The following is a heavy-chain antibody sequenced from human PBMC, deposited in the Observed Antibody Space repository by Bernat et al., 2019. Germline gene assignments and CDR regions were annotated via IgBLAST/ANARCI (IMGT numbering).Heavy chain of an antibody. CDR3: AKDPPLWLGLFDY. V-gene: IGHV3-23*04. D-gene: IGHD6-19*01. CDR2: ISGSGGST. CDR1: GFTFSSYA. Sequence: VQLVESGGGVVQPGRSLRLSCAASGFTFSSYAMHWVRQAPGKGLEWVSAISGSGGSTYYADSVKGRFTISRDNSKNTLYLQMNSLRAEDTAVYYCAKDPPLWLGLFDYWGQGTLVTVSS. J-gene: IGHJ4*02.